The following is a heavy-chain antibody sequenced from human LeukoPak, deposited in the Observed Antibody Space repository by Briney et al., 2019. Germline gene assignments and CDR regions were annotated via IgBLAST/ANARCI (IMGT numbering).Heavy chain of an antibody. V-gene: IGHV4-59*08. CDR1: GGSISSYY. J-gene: IGHJ3*02. CDR3: ARHGSRMSPFTI. CDR2: IYSTGST. Sequence: SDTLSLTCTVSGGSISSYYWSWLRQSPGKGLEWMGYIYSTGSTNHNPFLKSRVNISLDTSKHQFSLNLTSVTAADTAFYYCARHGSRMSPFTIWGQGKVVTVSS. D-gene: IGHD2-2*03.